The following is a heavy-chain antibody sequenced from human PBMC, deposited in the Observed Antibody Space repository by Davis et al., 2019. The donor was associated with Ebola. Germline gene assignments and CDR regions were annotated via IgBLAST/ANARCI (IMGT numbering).Heavy chain of an antibody. D-gene: IGHD1-14*01. CDR1: GYSISSGYY. CDR3: ARTNLRVRAFVHNLNFDI. V-gene: IGHV3-7*03. CDR2: INQDGSEK. J-gene: IGHJ3*02. Sequence: ETLSLTCTVSGYSISSGYYWSWIRQPPGKGLEWVANINQDGSEKFYVDSVKGRFTISTDNAKNSLYLQMNSLRAEDTAVYYCARTNLRVRAFVHNLNFDIWGQGTMVTVSS.